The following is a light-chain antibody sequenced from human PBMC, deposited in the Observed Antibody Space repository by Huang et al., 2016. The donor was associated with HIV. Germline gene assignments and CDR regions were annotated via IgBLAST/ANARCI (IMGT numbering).Light chain of an antibody. CDR1: QSIDGY. V-gene: IGKV1-39*01. CDR3: QQSYSTLIT. CDR2: SAS. Sequence: IQMTQSPSSLSASVGDRVTITCRASQSIDGYLNWYQQKPGKAPKLLFSSASTLHTGVPPRFSGSGSGTDYTLIIDNLQPDDFATYFCQQSYSTLITFGQGSRLDTK. J-gene: IGKJ5*01.